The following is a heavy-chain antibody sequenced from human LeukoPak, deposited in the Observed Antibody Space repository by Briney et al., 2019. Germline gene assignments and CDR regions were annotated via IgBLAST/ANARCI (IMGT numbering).Heavy chain of an antibody. Sequence: ASVKVSCKASGYTFTSYYMHWVRQAPGQGLEWMGIINPSGGSTSYAQKFQGRVTMTRDMSTSTVYMELSSLRSEDTAMYYCARDLFHRYYDSSGRAFDYWGQGTLVTVSS. CDR1: GYTFTSYY. CDR3: ARDLFHRYYDSSGRAFDY. V-gene: IGHV1-46*01. CDR2: INPSGGST. D-gene: IGHD3-22*01. J-gene: IGHJ4*02.